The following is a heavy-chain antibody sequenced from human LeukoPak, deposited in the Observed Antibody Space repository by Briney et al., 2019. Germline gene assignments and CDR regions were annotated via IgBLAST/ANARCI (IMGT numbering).Heavy chain of an antibody. CDR1: GDSINRSNYY. D-gene: IGHD1-1*01. Sequence: SETLSLTCTVSGDSINRSNYYWGWIRQPPGKGLEWIGSIFYSGTTYYNPSLKSRVTMSVDTSKNQFSLKLSSVTAADTAVYYCTRRGRNNWGEGNDYWGQGTLVTVSS. V-gene: IGHV4-39*07. CDR2: IFYSGTT. J-gene: IGHJ4*02. CDR3: TRRGRNNWGEGNDY.